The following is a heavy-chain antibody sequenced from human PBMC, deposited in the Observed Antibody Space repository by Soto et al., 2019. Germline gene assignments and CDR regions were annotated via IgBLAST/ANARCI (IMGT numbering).Heavy chain of an antibody. Sequence: GGSLRLSCAASGFTFSSYAMSWVRQAPGKGLEWVSAISGSGGSTYYADSVKGRFTISRDNSKNTRYLQMNSLRAEDTAVYYCAKNRWANDRANYGSGSYYKGRIYYFDYWGQGTLVTVSS. J-gene: IGHJ4*02. CDR3: AKNRWANDRANYGSGSYYKGRIYYFDY. CDR2: ISGSGGST. D-gene: IGHD3-10*01. V-gene: IGHV3-23*01. CDR1: GFTFSSYA.